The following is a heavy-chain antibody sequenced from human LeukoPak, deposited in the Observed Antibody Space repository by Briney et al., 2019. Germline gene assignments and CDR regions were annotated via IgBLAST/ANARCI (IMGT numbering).Heavy chain of an antibody. J-gene: IGHJ4*02. Sequence: GASVKVSCKASGGTFSSYAISWVRQAPGQGLEWMGGIIPIFGTANYAQKFQGRVTITADESTSTAYMELSGLRSEDTAVYYCASQNPIVVVPAAKGYFFDYWGQGTLVTVSS. CDR2: IIPIFGTA. CDR3: ASQNPIVVVPAAKGYFFDY. V-gene: IGHV1-69*13. CDR1: GGTFSSYA. D-gene: IGHD2-2*01.